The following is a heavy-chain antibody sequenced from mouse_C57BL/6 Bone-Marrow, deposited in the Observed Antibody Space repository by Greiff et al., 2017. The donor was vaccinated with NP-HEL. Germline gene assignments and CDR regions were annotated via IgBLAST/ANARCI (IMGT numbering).Heavy chain of an antibody. Sequence: EVQLQQSGAELVRPGASVKLSCTASGFNIKDDYMHWVKQRPEQGLEWIGWIDPENGDTEYASKFQGKATITADTSSNTAYLQLSSLTSEDTAVYYCTTFYYGSSPGLMDYWGQGTSVTVSS. V-gene: IGHV14-4*01. CDR3: TTFYYGSSPGLMDY. CDR2: IDPENGDT. D-gene: IGHD1-1*01. J-gene: IGHJ4*01. CDR1: GFNIKDDY.